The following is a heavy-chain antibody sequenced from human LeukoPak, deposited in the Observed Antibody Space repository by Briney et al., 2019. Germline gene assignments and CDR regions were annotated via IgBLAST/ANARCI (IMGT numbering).Heavy chain of an antibody. D-gene: IGHD2-8*01. CDR1: GDSISNFY. CDR2: IHYSGSS. Sequence: SETLSLTCTVSGDSISNFYWNWIRQSPGKGLEWIGNIHYSGSSVYNPSLKSRGTISIDTSRKQFFLKLNSVTAADAAVYFCALAPNSNWFDFWGPGTLVTVSS. V-gene: IGHV4-59*03. J-gene: IGHJ5*01. CDR3: ALAPNSNWFDF.